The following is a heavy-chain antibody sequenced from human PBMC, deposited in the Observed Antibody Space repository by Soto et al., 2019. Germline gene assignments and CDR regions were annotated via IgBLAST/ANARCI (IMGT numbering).Heavy chain of an antibody. CDR3: ARQIYDSDTGPNFQYYFDS. V-gene: IGHV5-10-1*01. J-gene: IGHJ4*02. Sequence: GESLKISCKGSGYSFAGYWITWVRQKPGKGLEWMGRIDPSDSQTYYSPSFRGHVTISVTKSTTTVFLQWSSLRASDTAMYYCARQIYDSDTGPNFQYYFDSWGQGTPVTVSS. CDR1: GYSFAGYW. CDR2: IDPSDSQT. D-gene: IGHD3-22*01.